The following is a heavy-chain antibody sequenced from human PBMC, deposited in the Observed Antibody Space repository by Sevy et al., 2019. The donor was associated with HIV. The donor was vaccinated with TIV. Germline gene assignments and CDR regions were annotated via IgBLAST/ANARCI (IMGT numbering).Heavy chain of an antibody. V-gene: IGHV3-30-3*01. CDR2: ISYDGSNK. D-gene: IGHD3-10*01. CDR1: GFTFSSYA. J-gene: IGHJ4*02. Sequence: GESLKISCAASGFTFSSYAMHWVRQAPGKGLEWVAVISYDGSNKYCADSVKGRFTISRDNSKNTLYLQMNSLRAEDTAVYYCARDIHGSGSFQDYWGQGTLVTVSS. CDR3: ARDIHGSGSFQDY.